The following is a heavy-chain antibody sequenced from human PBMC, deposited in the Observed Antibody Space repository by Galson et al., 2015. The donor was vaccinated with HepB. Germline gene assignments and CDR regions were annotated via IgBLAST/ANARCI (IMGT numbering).Heavy chain of an antibody. J-gene: IGHJ6*02. V-gene: IGHV3-30-3*01. CDR3: ARSGYCSGGSCYDYYYGMDV. Sequence: SLRLSCAASGFTFSSYAMHWVRQAPGKGLEWVAVMSYDGSNKYYADSVKGRFTISRDNSKNTLYLQMNSLRAEDTAVYYCARSGYCSGGSCYDYYYGMDVWGQGTTVTVSS. CDR1: GFTFSSYA. D-gene: IGHD2-15*01. CDR2: MSYDGSNK.